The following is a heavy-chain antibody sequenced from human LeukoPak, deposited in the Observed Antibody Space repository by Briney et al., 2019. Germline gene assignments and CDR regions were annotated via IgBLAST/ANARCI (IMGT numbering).Heavy chain of an antibody. Sequence: SETLSLTCTVSGASVSSASYWSWIRQPPGKGVEWIAHIYNGVNTNYNPSLKSRVTISVDTSKNQFSLRLNSVTAADTAVYYCARGARRTFDYWGQGTLVTVSS. V-gene: IGHV4-61*01. CDR3: ARGARRTFDY. CDR2: IYNGVNT. CDR1: GASVSSASY. D-gene: IGHD3/OR15-3a*01. J-gene: IGHJ4*02.